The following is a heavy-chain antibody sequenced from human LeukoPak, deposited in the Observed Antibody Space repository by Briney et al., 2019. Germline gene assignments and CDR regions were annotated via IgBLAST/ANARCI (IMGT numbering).Heavy chain of an antibody. J-gene: IGHJ3*02. CDR3: ARFKMAAAFDI. V-gene: IGHV4-59*01. CDR1: GGSISTYF. CDR2: IYYSGST. D-gene: IGHD5-24*01. Sequence: SETLSLTCTVSGGSISTYFWSWVRQPPGKGLEWIGYIYYSGSTNYNPSLKSRVTISVDTSKNQFSLKLSSVTAADTAVYYCARFKMAAAFDIWGQGTMVTVSS.